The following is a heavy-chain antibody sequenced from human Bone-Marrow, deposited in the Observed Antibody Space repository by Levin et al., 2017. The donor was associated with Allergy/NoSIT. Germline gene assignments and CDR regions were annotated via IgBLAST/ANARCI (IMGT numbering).Heavy chain of an antibody. D-gene: IGHD1-26*01. CDR1: GYTFTSYG. CDR3: ARGVGATEPNWFDP. J-gene: IGHJ5*02. Sequence: GESLKISCKASGYTFTSYGISWVRQAPGQGLEWMGWISAYNGNTNYAQKLQGRVTMTTDTSTSTAYMELRSLRSDDTAVYYCARGVGATEPNWFDPWGQGTLVTVSS. V-gene: IGHV1-18*01. CDR2: ISAYNGNT.